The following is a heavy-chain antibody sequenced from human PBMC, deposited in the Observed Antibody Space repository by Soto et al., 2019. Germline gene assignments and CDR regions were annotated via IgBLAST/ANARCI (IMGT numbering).Heavy chain of an antibody. J-gene: IGHJ3*02. V-gene: IGHV1-46*01. CDR2: IDPSGGST. Sequence: QVQLVQSGAEVKKPGASVKVSCKASGYTFTASYMHWVRQAPGQGLEWMGIIDPSGGSTSYSQKFQGRVTMTRDTSKSTVYMELNSLRSEDTAVFYCARDSGHYYRSDAFDKWGQGTMVTVSS. D-gene: IGHD1-26*01. CDR3: ARDSGHYYRSDAFDK. CDR1: GYTFTASY.